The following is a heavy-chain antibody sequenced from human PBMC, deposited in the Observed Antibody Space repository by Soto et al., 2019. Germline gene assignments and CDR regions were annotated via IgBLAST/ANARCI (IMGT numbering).Heavy chain of an antibody. V-gene: IGHV3-74*01. D-gene: IGHD6-19*01. CDR2: INSDGSST. CDR1: GFTFSSYW. CDR3: AITESGWYSEGAFDI. Sequence: GGSLRLSCAASGFTFSSYWMHWVRQAPGKGLVWVSRINSDGSSTSYADSVKGRFTISRDNAKNTLYLQMNSLRAEDTAVYYCAITESGWYSEGAFDIWGQGTMVTVSS. J-gene: IGHJ3*02.